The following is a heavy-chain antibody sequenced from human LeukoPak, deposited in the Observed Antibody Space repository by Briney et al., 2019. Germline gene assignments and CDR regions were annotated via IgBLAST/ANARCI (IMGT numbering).Heavy chain of an antibody. D-gene: IGHD3-22*01. Sequence: PGGSLRLSRAASGFTFYSYAMNWVRQTPGKGLEWVSVISVSGGSTYYADSVKGRFTISRDNSKNTLYLQMNSLRAEDTAVYYCAKLDGPETYYYDTSGPLVDYWGQGTLVTVSS. CDR1: GFTFYSYA. V-gene: IGHV3-23*01. CDR3: AKLDGPETYYYDTSGPLVDY. J-gene: IGHJ4*02. CDR2: ISVSGGST.